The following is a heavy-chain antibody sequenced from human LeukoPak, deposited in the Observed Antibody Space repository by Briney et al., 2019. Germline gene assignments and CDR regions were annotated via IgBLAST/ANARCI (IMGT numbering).Heavy chain of an antibody. CDR3: ARETYYDSSGYMVY. CDR2: IIPIFGTA. J-gene: IGHJ4*02. D-gene: IGHD3-22*01. V-gene: IGHV1-69*01. CDR1: GGTFSSYA. Sequence: GSSVTVSFKASGGTFSSYAISWVRQAPGQGLEWMGGIIPIFGTANYAQKFQGRVTITADESTSTAYMELSSLRSEDTAVYYCARETYYDSSGYMVYWGQGTLVTVSS.